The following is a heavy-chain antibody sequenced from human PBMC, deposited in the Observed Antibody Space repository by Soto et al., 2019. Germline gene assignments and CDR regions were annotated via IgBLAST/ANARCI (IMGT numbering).Heavy chain of an antibody. V-gene: IGHV3-23*01. CDR1: GFTFSSYA. CDR2: ISGSGGST. D-gene: IGHD6-19*01. Sequence: EVQLLESGGGLVQPGGSLRLSCAASGFTFSSYAMSWVRQAPGKGLEWVSAISGSGGSTYYADSVKGRFTISRDNSKNTLYLQMNSLSAEDTAVYYCARDPPRVPIAVAGEFDYWGQGTLVTVSS. CDR3: ARDPPRVPIAVAGEFDY. J-gene: IGHJ4*02.